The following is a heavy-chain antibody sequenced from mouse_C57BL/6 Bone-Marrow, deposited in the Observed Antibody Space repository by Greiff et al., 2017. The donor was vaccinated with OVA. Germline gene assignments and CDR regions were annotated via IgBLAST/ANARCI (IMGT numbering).Heavy chain of an antibody. Sequence: EVMLVESGGGLVKPGGSLKLSCAASGFTFSSYAMSWVRQTPEKRLEWVATISDGGSYTYYPDNVKGRFTISRDNAKNNLYLQMSHLTSEDTAMYDGARISFGYGTHFDYWGQGTTLTVSS. D-gene: IGHD1-1*01. CDR3: ARISFGYGTHFDY. J-gene: IGHJ2*01. CDR1: GFTFSSYA. CDR2: ISDGGSYT. V-gene: IGHV5-4*03.